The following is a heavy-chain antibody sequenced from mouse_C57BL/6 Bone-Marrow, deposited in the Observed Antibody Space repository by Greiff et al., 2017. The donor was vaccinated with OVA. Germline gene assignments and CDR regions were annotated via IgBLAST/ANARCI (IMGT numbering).Heavy chain of an antibody. V-gene: IGHV1-81*01. CDR2: IYPRSGNT. D-gene: IGHD1-1*01. Sequence: VQLQESGAELARPGASVKLSCKASGYTFTSYGISWVKQRPGQGLEWIGEIYPRSGNTYYNEKFKGKATLTADTSSSTAYMELRSLTSEDAAVYFCARGSTTVDYWGQGTTLTVSS. CDR3: ARGSTTVDY. CDR1: GYTFTSYG. J-gene: IGHJ2*01.